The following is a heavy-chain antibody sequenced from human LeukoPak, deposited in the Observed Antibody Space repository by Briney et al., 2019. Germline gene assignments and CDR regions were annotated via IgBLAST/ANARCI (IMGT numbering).Heavy chain of an antibody. CDR3: AKVLVTIPYWDY. CDR2: ISGSGGST. J-gene: IGHJ4*02. CDR1: GFTFSSYG. D-gene: IGHD3/OR15-3a*01. V-gene: IGHV3-23*01. Sequence: SGGSLRLSCAASGFTFSSYGMHWVRQAPGKGLEWVSAISGSGGSTYYADSVKGRFAISRDNSKNTLYLQMNSLRAEDTAVYYCAKVLVTIPYWDYWGQGTLVTVSS.